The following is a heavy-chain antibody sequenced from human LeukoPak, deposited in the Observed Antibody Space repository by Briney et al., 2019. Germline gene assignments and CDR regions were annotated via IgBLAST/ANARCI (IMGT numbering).Heavy chain of an antibody. J-gene: IGHJ3*02. Sequence: SETLSLTCTLSGXSISTYYWSWIRQPPGKGLEWIAYIDYSGDTNYNPTLKSRVAISVDTSKNQFSLKLSSVTAADTAVYYCARDRRRDRLHAFDIWGQGTMVTVSS. CDR2: IDYSGDT. CDR1: GXSISTYY. CDR3: ARDRRRDRLHAFDI. V-gene: IGHV4-59*01. D-gene: IGHD1-26*01.